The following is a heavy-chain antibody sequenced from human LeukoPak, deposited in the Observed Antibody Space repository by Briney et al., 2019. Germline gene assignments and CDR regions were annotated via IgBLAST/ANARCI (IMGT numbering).Heavy chain of an antibody. Sequence: SQTLSLTCAISGDSVSSNSATWNWIRQSPSRGLEWLGRTYYRSKWYNDYAVSVKSRITINPDTSKNQFSLQLNSVTPGDTAVYFCARGSATVVKTFDIWCQGTMVTVSS. CDR3: ARGSATVVKTFDI. D-gene: IGHD2-15*01. CDR2: TYYRSKWYN. V-gene: IGHV6-1*01. CDR1: GDSVSSNSAT. J-gene: IGHJ3*02.